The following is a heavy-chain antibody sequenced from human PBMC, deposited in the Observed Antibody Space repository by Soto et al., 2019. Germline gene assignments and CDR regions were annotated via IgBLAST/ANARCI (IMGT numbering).Heavy chain of an antibody. V-gene: IGHV4-39*01. Sequence: QLLASGPGLVKPSETLSLTCTVSGGSISSSSYYWGWIRQPPGKGLEWIGSIYYSGSTYYNPSLKSRVTISVDTSKNQFSLKLSSVTAADTAVYYCARHSYSSARGGFDYWGQGTLVTVSS. CDR2: IYYSGST. CDR3: ARHSYSSARGGFDY. D-gene: IGHD6-19*01. CDR1: GGSISSSSYY. J-gene: IGHJ4*02.